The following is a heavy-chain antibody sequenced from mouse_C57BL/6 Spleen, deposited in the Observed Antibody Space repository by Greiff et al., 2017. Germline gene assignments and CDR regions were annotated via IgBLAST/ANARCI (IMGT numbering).Heavy chain of an antibody. V-gene: IGHV1-26*01. CDR3: ARTVDYYGSSYGY. Sequence: EVQLQQSGPELVKPGASVKISCKASGYTFTDYYMNWVKQSHGKSLEWIGDINPNNGGTSYNQKFKGKATLTVDKSSSTAYMELRSLTSEDSAVYYCARTVDYYGSSYGYWGQGTTLTVSS. CDR2: INPNNGGT. D-gene: IGHD1-1*01. CDR1: GYTFTDYY. J-gene: IGHJ2*01.